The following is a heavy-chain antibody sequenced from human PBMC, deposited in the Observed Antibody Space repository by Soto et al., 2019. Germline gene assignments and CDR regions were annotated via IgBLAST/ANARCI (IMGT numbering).Heavy chain of an antibody. CDR3: ARYIRGPNDFYFDF. CDR1: GFTFRSYA. D-gene: IGHD3-16*01. CDR2: ISYNGANT. V-gene: IGHV3-23*01. Sequence: GGSLRLSCAASGFTFRSYAMAWVRQAPGQGLEWVSVISYNGANTYYADSIKGRFTISRDNSKGTVNLQMNTLRVEDTAVYYCARYIRGPNDFYFDFWGPGVLVTVSS. J-gene: IGHJ4*02.